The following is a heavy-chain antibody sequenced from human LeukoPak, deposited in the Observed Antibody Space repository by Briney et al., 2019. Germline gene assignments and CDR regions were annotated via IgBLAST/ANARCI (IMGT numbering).Heavy chain of an antibody. J-gene: IGHJ2*01. CDR3: ARDIFYLDV. CDR2: IYYRSRWYN. CDR1: GDSVSSNTAA. V-gene: IGHV6-1*01. Sequence: SQTLSLTCVISGDSVSSNTAAWNWIRQSPSRGLEWLGRIYYRSRWYNEYAVSVRSRTNINADTSKNQFSLQLNSVTPGDTAVYYCARDIFYLDVWGRGTRVTVSS.